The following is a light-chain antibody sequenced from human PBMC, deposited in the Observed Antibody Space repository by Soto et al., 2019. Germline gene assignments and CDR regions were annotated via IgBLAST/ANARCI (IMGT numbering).Light chain of an antibody. CDR1: SSDIGVYNS. CDR3: SSYVSSATYV. J-gene: IGLJ1*01. Sequence: QSALTQPASVSGSLGQSITISCTGTSSDIGVYNSVSWYQYHPGKVPRLLIFEVSDRPSGGSNRFSGSKSGNTSSLTISGLQAEDEADYFSSSYVSSATYVFGPGTKGTVL. CDR2: EVS. V-gene: IGLV2-14*01.